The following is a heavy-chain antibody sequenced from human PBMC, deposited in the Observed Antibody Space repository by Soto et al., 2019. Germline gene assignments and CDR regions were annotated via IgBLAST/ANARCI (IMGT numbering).Heavy chain of an antibody. CDR2: ISGSGGST. D-gene: IGHD1-1*01. CDR3: AKDLLRTVSTGDY. J-gene: IGHJ4*02. Sequence: EVQLLESGGGLVQPGGSLRLSCAASGFTFSSYAMSWVRQAPGKGLEWVSAISGSGGSTYYADSVKGRFTISRNNSKNTLYLQMNSLRAEDTAVYYCAKDLLRTVSTGDYWGQGTLVTVSS. CDR1: GFTFSSYA. V-gene: IGHV3-23*01.